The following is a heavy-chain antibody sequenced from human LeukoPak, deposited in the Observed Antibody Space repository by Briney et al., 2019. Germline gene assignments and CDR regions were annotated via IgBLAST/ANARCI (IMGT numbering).Heavy chain of an antibody. CDR2: IDMSGSTI. J-gene: IGHJ4*02. V-gene: IGHV3-48*04. CDR1: GFTFSSYW. Sequence: PGGSLRLSCAASGFTFSSYWMSWVRQAPGKGLEWVSYIDMSGSTIFYADSVKGRFTISRDNAKNSLFLQMNNLRAEDTAVYYCAKDILAAGLFFDYWGQGALVTVSS. CDR3: AKDILAAGLFFDY. D-gene: IGHD6-13*01.